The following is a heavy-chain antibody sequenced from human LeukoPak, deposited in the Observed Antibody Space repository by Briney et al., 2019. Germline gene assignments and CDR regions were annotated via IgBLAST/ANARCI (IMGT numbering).Heavy chain of an antibody. Sequence: SETLSLTCAVYGGSFSGYYWSWIRQPPGKGLEWIGEINHSGSTNYNPSLKSRVTISVDTSKNQFSLKLSSVTAADTAVYYCARGRYSSSWFPFDYWGQGTLATVSS. V-gene: IGHV4-34*01. J-gene: IGHJ4*02. CDR3: ARGRYSSSWFPFDY. CDR1: GGSFSGYY. CDR2: INHSGST. D-gene: IGHD6-13*01.